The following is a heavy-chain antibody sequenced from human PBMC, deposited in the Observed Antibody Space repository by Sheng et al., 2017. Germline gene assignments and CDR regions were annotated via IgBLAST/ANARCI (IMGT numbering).Heavy chain of an antibody. CDR1: GFTFSSYW. CDR3: ARDSTYYDFWSGYWTLYYFDY. Sequence: EVQLVESGGGLVQPGGSLRLSCAASGFTFSSYWMSWVRQAPGKGLEWVANIKQDGSEKYYVDSVKGRFTISRDNAKNSLYLQMNSLRAEDTAVYYCARDSTYYDFWSGYWTLYYFDYWGQGTLVTVSS. D-gene: IGHD3-3*01. CDR2: IKQDGSEK. V-gene: IGHV3-7*01. J-gene: IGHJ4*02.